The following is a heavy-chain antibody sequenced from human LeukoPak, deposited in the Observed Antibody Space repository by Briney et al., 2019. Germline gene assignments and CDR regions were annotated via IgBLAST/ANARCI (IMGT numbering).Heavy chain of an antibody. CDR1: GFTFSNYY. CDR2: IRSDGSTK. D-gene: IGHD2-2*01. Sequence: LAGRSLRLSCAASGFTFSNYYMRWVRQAPGKGLEWVSVIRSDGSTKYYADSVKGRFTISRDNAKNTLYLQMNSLRAEDTAVYYCARDLSDIVVVPAAIQGYYYYGMDVWGQGTTVTVSS. CDR3: ARDLSDIVVVPAAIQGYYYYGMDV. V-gene: IGHV3-30-3*01. J-gene: IGHJ6*02.